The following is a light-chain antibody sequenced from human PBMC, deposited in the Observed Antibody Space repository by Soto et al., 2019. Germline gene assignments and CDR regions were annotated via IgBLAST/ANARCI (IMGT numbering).Light chain of an antibody. V-gene: IGKV1-5*03. CDR1: QSISSW. CDR2: KAS. J-gene: IGKJ1*01. CDR3: QQYNSYSLT. Sequence: DIQMTQSPSTLSACVGDRVTITCRASQSISSWLAWYQQKPGKAPKLLIYKASSLESGVPSRFSGSGSGTEFTLTISSLQPDDFATYYCQQYNSYSLTFGQGTKVDIK.